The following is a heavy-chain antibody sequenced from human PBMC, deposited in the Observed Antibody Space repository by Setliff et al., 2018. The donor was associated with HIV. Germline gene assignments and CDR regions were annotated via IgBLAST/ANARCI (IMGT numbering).Heavy chain of an antibody. Sequence: GGSLRLSCAASGFTFNNYWIIWVRQAQGKWLEWVANINQDGSHKYYVDSVKGRFTISRDNAKNSLYLQMDSLRVEDTAVYYCARGGLRQWNGFWGQGTLVTVSS. CDR3: ARGGLRQWNGF. CDR1: GFTFNNYW. J-gene: IGHJ4*02. D-gene: IGHD3-3*01. V-gene: IGHV3-7*01. CDR2: INQDGSHK.